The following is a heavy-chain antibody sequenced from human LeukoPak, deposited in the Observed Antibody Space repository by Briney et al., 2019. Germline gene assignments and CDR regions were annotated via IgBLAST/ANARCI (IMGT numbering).Heavy chain of an antibody. D-gene: IGHD2-2*03. J-gene: IGHJ5*02. Sequence: ASVKVSCKASGYTLTSYDINWVRQATGQGLEWMGWMNPNSGNTGYAQKFQGRVTMTRNTSISTAYMELSSLRSEDTAVYYCARGNGYCSSTSCYGSSWFDPWGQGTLVTVSS. CDR3: ARGNGYCSSTSCYGSSWFDP. CDR1: GYTLTSYD. V-gene: IGHV1-8*01. CDR2: MNPNSGNT.